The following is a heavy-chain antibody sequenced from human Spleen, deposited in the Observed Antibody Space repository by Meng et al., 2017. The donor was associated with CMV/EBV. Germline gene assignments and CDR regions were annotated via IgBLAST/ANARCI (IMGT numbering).Heavy chain of an antibody. J-gene: IGHJ1*01. CDR2: IKSKTDGGTT. CDR1: GFTFDTYP. V-gene: IGHV3-15*01. Sequence: GGSLRLSCAASGFTFDTYPMSWVRQAPGKGLEWVGRIKSKTDGGTTDYAAPVKGRFTISRDDSKNTLYLQMNSLKTEDTAVYYCTTGPLMSSSTSCYRDCAEYFQHWGQGTLVTVSS. D-gene: IGHD2-2*01. CDR3: TTGPLMSSSTSCYRDCAEYFQH.